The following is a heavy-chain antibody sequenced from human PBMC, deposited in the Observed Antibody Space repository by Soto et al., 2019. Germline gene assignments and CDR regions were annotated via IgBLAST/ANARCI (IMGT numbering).Heavy chain of an antibody. CDR1: GFTFSSYA. CDR2: ISYDGSNK. V-gene: IGHV3-30-3*01. CDR3: ARGGGIVVVVAATN. D-gene: IGHD2-15*01. J-gene: IGHJ4*02. Sequence: VQLLESGGGLVQPGGSLRLSCAASGFTFSSYAMHWVRQAPGKGLEWVAVISYDGSNKYYADSVKGRFTISRDNSKNTLYLQMNSLRAEDTAVYYCARGGGIVVVVAATNWGQGTLVTVSS.